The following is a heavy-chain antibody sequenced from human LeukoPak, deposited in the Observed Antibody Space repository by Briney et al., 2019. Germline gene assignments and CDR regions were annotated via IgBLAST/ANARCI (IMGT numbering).Heavy chain of an antibody. CDR3: ASRYGSGGNYYDY. Sequence: SQTLSLTGAVSGGSISSGDYSWSWIRQPPGKGLEWIGNIYHSGSTYYNPSLKSRVTISVDRSKNQLSLKLSSVTAADTAVYYCASRYGSGGNYYDYWGQGTLVTASS. D-gene: IGHD2-15*01. J-gene: IGHJ4*02. V-gene: IGHV4-30-2*01. CDR2: IYHSGST. CDR1: GGSISSGDYS.